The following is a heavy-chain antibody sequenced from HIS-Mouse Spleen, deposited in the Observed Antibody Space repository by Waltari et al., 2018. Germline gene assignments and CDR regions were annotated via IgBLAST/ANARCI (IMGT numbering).Heavy chain of an antibody. J-gene: IGHJ2*01. CDR3: AREIPYSSSWYDWYFDL. Sequence: QLQLQESGPGLVKPSETLSLTCTVSGSSLSSRSYYWGWIRPPQWKGLEWIGSIYYSGSTYYNPSLKSRVTISVDTSKNQFSLKLSSVTAADTAVYYCAREIPYSSSWYDWYFDLWGRGTLVTVSS. CDR1: GSSLSSRSYY. D-gene: IGHD6-13*01. V-gene: IGHV4-39*07. CDR2: IYYSGST.